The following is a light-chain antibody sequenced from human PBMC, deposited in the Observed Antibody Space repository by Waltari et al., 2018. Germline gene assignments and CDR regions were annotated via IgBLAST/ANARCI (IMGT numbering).Light chain of an antibody. J-gene: IGKJ4*01. CDR1: RDIDTY. CDR3: QQCSTLPFT. CDR2: DAD. V-gene: IGKV1-33*01. Sequence: DVQMTQSPSSLSASVGDRITITCQATRDIDTYLNWYQHKPGKAPKLLIYDADTLQRGVPSRFSGSGSGTHFSFTINNLQPDDFATYDCQQCSTLPFTFGGGT.